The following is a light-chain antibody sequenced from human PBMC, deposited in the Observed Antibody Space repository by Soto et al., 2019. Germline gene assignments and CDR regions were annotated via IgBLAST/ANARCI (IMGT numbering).Light chain of an antibody. CDR2: GGS. J-gene: IGKJ1*01. CDR1: QSIGSY. CDR3: QQYNSYST. Sequence: DIQMTQSPSSLSASVGDRVTITCRASQSIGSYLNWYQQKPGKAPNLLIHGGSILQSGVPPRFSGGGGGTDFTLTISSLQPDDFATYYCQQYNSYSTFGKGTKVDIK. V-gene: IGKV1-39*01.